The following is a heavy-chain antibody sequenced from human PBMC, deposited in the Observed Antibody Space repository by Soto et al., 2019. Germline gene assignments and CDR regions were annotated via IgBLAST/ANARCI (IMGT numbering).Heavy chain of an antibody. CDR2: IYYSGST. V-gene: IGHV4-39*01. CDR3: ARRNFYYGMDV. CDR1: GGSISSSSYY. D-gene: IGHD1-7*01. J-gene: IGHJ6*02. Sequence: SETLSLTCTVSGGSISSSSYYWGWIRQPPGKGLEWIGSIYYSGSTYYNPSLKSRVTISVDTSKNQFSLKLSSVTAADTAVYYCARRNFYYGMDVWGQGTTVTVSS.